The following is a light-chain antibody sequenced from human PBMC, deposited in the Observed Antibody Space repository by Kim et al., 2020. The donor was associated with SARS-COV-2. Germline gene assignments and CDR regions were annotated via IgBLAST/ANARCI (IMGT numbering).Light chain of an antibody. CDR3: QTWGPGIRV. V-gene: IGLV4-69*01. Sequence: ASVKLPCTLGSGRSNSAGAGHQQRAEKGPRYLMKVNSDGSHNKGDGIPDRFSGSASGAERYLTISSLQSEDEADYYCQTWGPGIRVFGGGTKLTVL. CDR1: SGRSNSA. CDR2: VNSDGSH. J-gene: IGLJ3*02.